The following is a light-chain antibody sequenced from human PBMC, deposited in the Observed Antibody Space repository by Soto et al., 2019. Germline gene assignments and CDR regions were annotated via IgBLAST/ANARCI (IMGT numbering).Light chain of an antibody. CDR2: DAP. Sequence: QMSMSPSTLSASVGERVPITCRASQNIRSRLAWFQQQPGKAPKLLIYDAPSLESGVPSRFSGSGSGTEVTLAISSLQPDDVAPDYCQQWNSYPWTFGQGTKVDVK. J-gene: IGKJ1*01. CDR1: QNIRSR. V-gene: IGKV1-5*01. CDR3: QQWNSYPWT.